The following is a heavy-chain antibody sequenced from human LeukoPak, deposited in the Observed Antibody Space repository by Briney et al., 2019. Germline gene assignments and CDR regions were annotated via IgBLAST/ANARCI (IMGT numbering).Heavy chain of an antibody. D-gene: IGHD2-15*01. CDR1: GFTFNIYP. V-gene: IGHV3-23*01. CDR3: AKSRIVDRRGYFDY. J-gene: IGHJ4*02. Sequence: GDSLRLSCVASGFTFNIYPMTWVRQSPGKGLEGVSTIGTSGDTYYADSVKGRFNISRDDSKNTLYLQMHSLGAEDTAVYYCAKSRIVDRRGYFDYWGQGTLVTVSS. CDR2: IGTSGDT.